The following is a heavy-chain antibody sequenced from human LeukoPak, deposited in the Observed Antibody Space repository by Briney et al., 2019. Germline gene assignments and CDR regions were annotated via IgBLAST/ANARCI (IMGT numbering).Heavy chain of an antibody. Sequence: GGSLTLSCPLCGHSFSSYDMQWVRPVTTKGLEWSSGIGTTGETEYPGSVKSRFTISRENAKNSLHLQMNSVRAGDTAVYYCAREAVGYFDLWGRGTPVTVSS. V-gene: IGHV3-13*04. CDR1: GHSFSSYD. CDR3: AREAVGYFDL. CDR2: IGTTGET. J-gene: IGHJ2*01. D-gene: IGHD2-15*01.